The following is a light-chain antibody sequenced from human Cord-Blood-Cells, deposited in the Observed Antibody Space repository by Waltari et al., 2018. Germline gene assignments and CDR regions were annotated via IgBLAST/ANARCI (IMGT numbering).Light chain of an antibody. CDR3: QQYGSSPPET. CDR2: GAP. J-gene: IGKJ1*01. CDR1: QSVSSSY. Sequence: IVLTQSPGTLSLSPGERATLSCRASQSVSSSYFAWYHQKHAPSPRHLIYGAPSRATGSPDRFSGSGCGTDFTLTISRLEPEDVAVDYCQQYGSSPPETFGQGTKVEIK. V-gene: IGKV3-20*01.